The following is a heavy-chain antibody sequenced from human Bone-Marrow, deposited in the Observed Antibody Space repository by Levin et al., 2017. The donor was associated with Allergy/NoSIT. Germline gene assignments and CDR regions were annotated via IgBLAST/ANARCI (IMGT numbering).Heavy chain of an antibody. CDR1: GFTFSSYA. CDR3: AKRMVAGFCSGGSCARFGY. J-gene: IGHJ4*02. Sequence: HTGGSLRLSCAASGFTFSSYAMHWVRQAPGKGLEWVAVISYDGSNKEYADSVKGRFTISRDNSKSTLYLQMNSLRAEDTAVYYCAKRMVAGFCSGGSCARFGYWGQGTLVTVSS. CDR2: ISYDGSNK. V-gene: IGHV3-30*18. D-gene: IGHD2-15*01.